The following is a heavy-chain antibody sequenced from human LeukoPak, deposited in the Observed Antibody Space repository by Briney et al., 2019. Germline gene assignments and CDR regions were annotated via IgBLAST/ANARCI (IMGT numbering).Heavy chain of an antibody. J-gene: IGHJ5*02. CDR1: GYTFTSYN. D-gene: IGHD4-17*01. V-gene: IGHV1-8*01. Sequence: ASVKVSCKASGYTFTSYNINWVRQATGQGLEWMGWMNPNSGNTGYAQKFQGRVTITRNTSISTAYMELSSLRSEDTAVYYCATLGTVTTEVDWFDPWGQGTLVTVSS. CDR3: ATLGTVTTEVDWFDP. CDR2: MNPNSGNT.